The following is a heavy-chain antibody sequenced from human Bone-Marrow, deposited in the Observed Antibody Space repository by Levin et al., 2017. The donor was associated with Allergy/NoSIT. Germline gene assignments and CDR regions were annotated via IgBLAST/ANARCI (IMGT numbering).Heavy chain of an antibody. D-gene: IGHD3/OR15-3a*01. V-gene: IGHV3-33*01. J-gene: IGHJ6*02. CDR1: GFMFSRYG. CDR3: VRDSGLYGMDV. Sequence: GGSLRLSCAVSGFMFSRYGMHWVRQAPGKGLEWVSVIWDDGSRKYHANSVKGRFTISRDDSTNTLYLQMNSLIADDTALYYCVRDSGLYGMDVWGQGTTVTVSS. CDR2: IWDDGSRK.